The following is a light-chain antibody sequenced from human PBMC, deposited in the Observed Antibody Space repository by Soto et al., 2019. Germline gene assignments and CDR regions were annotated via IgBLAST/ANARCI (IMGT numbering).Light chain of an antibody. J-gene: IGKJ2*01. V-gene: IGKV3-11*01. Sequence: EIVLTQSPATLSLSAGARANLSCRDSQSVSSYLAWYQPKPGQAPRLLIYDASNRATGIPARFSGSGSGTDFTLTISSLEPEDFAVYYCQQRSNWPPYTFGQGTKLEIK. CDR1: QSVSSY. CDR3: QQRSNWPPYT. CDR2: DAS.